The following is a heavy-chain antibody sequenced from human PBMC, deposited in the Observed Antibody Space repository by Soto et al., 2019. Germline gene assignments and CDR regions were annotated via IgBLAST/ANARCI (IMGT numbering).Heavy chain of an antibody. CDR2: ISSSSSYI. J-gene: IGHJ4*02. V-gene: IGHV3-21*01. CDR3: ARKYCSGTSCYPFDY. Sequence: PGGSLRLSCAASGFTFSSYSMNWVRQAPGKGLEWVSSISSSSSYIYYADSVKGRFTISRDNAKNSLYLQMNSLRAEDTAVYYCARKYCSGTSCYPFDYWGQGTLVTVSS. CDR1: GFTFSSYS. D-gene: IGHD2-2*01.